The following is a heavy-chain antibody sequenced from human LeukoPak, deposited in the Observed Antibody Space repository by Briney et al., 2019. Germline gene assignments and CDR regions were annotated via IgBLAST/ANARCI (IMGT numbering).Heavy chain of an antibody. D-gene: IGHD5-18*01. Sequence: SETLSLTCAVYGGSFSGYYWSWIRQPPGKGLEWIGSIYYSGSTYYNPSLKSRVTISVDTSKNQFSLKLSSVTAADTAVYYCARLSGTAMVMVDYWGQGTLVTVSS. CDR3: ARLSGTAMVMVDY. CDR2: IYYSGST. V-gene: IGHV4-34*01. J-gene: IGHJ4*02. CDR1: GGSFSGYY.